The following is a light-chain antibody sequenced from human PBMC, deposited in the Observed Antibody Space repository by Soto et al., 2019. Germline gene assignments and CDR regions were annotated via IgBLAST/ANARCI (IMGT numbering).Light chain of an antibody. CDR2: GAS. CDR1: QTVTSNR. J-gene: IGKJ3*01. V-gene: IGKV3-20*01. CDR3: QQHGSVPSGFA. Sequence: EMVLTQSPGTLSLSPGERATLSCRASQTVTSNRLAWYQQKPGQAPRLLIYGASRRATGIPDRFSGSGSGTDFTLTISRLEPEHFAFSYCQQHGSVPSGFAFGPGTTLDTK.